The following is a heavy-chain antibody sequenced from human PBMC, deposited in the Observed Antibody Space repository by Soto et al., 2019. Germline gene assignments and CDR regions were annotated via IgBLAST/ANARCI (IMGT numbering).Heavy chain of an antibody. J-gene: IGHJ6*02. D-gene: IGHD6-19*01. CDR1: GGTFSSYA. V-gene: IGHV1-69*05. CDR3: ASTGLVLAYYYYGMDV. CDR2: IIPIFVTA. Sequence: QVQLVQSGAEVKKPGSSVKVSCKASGGTFSSYAISWVRQAPGQGLEWMGGIIPIFVTANYAQKFQGRVTITXXDXRIXAHMELSRLSSEDTAVYYCASTGLVLAYYYYGMDVWGQGTTVTVSS.